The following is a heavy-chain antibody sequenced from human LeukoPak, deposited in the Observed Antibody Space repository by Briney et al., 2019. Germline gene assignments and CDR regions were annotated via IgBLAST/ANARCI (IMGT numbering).Heavy chain of an antibody. CDR1: GFTFSSYA. CDR3: ARDSSGYYYYEYFQH. CDR2: ISYDGSNK. J-gene: IGHJ1*01. D-gene: IGHD3-22*01. V-gene: IGHV3-30-3*01. Sequence: GGSLRLSCAASGFTFSSYAMSWVRQAPGKGPEWVAVISYDGSNKYYADSVKGRFTISRDNSKNTLYLQMNSLRAEDTAVYYCARDSSGYYYYEYFQHWGQGTLVTVSS.